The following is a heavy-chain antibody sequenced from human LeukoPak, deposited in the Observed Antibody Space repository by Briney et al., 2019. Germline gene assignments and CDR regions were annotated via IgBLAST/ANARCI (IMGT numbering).Heavy chain of an antibody. V-gene: IGHV1-2*02. CDR1: GYTFTGYY. D-gene: IGHD1-20*01. CDR2: INPNSGGT. J-gene: IGHJ4*02. Sequence: ASVKVSCKASGYTFTGYYMHWVRQAPRQGLEWMEWINPNSGGTNYGQKFQGRVTMTRDTSISTAYMELSRLRSDDTAVYYCAREGITGTTSFDYWGQGTLVTVSS. CDR3: AREGITGTTSFDY.